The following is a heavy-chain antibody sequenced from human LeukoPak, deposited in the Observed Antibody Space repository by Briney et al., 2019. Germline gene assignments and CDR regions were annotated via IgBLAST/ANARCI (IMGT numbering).Heavy chain of an antibody. V-gene: IGHV4-39*01. CDR1: GGSISSSSYY. CDR3: ARRYYGSGKKNDY. D-gene: IGHD3-10*01. Sequence: PSETLSLTCTVSGGSISSSSYYWGWIRQPPGKGLEWIGSIYYSGSTYYNPSLKSRVTISVDTSKNQFSLKLSSVTAADTAVYYCARRYYGSGKKNDYWGQGTLVTVSS. CDR2: IYYSGST. J-gene: IGHJ4*02.